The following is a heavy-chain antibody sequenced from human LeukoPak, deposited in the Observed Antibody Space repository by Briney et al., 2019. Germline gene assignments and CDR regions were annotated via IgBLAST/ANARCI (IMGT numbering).Heavy chain of an antibody. V-gene: IGHV3-23*01. CDR3: AKVPYSDYGSGRPPFMDV. CDR2: ISDSGGST. CDR1: GFTFSNYA. J-gene: IGHJ6*02. D-gene: IGHD3-10*01. Sequence: PGGSLRLSCAASGFTFSNYAMSWVRQARGKGLEWVSTISDSGGSTYYADSVKGRFTISRDNSKNTLFLQMDSLRAEDTAIHYCAKVPYSDYGSGRPPFMDVWGQGTTVAVSS.